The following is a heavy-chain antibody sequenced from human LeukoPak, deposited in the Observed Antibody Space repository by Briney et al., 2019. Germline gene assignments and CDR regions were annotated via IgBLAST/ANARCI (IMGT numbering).Heavy chain of an antibody. CDR3: AKDVSWNWFDP. Sequence: GGSLRLSCAVSGFTFSTYAMHWVRQAPGKGLEWVAVISYDGSNKYYADSVKGRFTISRDNSKNTLYLQMNTLRAEDTAVYYCAKDVSWNWFDPWGQGTLVTVSS. J-gene: IGHJ5*02. CDR1: GFTFSTYA. V-gene: IGHV3-30*18. CDR2: ISYDGSNK.